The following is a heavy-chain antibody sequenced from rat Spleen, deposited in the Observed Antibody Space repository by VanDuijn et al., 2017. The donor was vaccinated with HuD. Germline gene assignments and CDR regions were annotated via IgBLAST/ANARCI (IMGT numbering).Heavy chain of an antibody. CDR1: GFTFSNSG. V-gene: IGHV5-29*01. CDR3: ARRHYGYTDYFDY. J-gene: IGHJ2*01. D-gene: IGHD1-9*01. CDR2: IIYNGYST. Sequence: EVQLVESGGGLVQPGRSMKLSCAASGFTFSNSGMAWVRQAPTKGLEWVATIIYNGYSTYYRDSVKGRFTISRDNAKSTLSLQMDSLRSEDTATYYCARRHYGYTDYFDYWGQGVMVTVSS.